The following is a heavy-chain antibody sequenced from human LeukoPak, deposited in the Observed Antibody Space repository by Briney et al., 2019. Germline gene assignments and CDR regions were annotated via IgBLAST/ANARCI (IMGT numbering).Heavy chain of an antibody. Sequence: ASVKVSCKASGYTFTRYYMHWVRQAPGQGLEWMGIINPSGGSTNYAQKFQGRVTMTRDTSTNTVYMELSSLRSEDTAVYYCARASFWESPINWFAPWGQGTLVTVSS. CDR3: ARASFWESPINWFAP. CDR1: GYTFTRYY. V-gene: IGHV1-46*01. J-gene: IGHJ5*02. D-gene: IGHD3-16*01. CDR2: INPSGGST.